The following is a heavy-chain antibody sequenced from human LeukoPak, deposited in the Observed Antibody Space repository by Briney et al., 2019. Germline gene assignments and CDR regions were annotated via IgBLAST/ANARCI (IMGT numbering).Heavy chain of an antibody. CDR1: GGPISSYY. Sequence: PSETLSLTCTVSGGPISSYYWTWIRQPPGKGLEWIGYIYYSGSTNYNPSLKSRVTISVDTSKNQFSLKLSSVTAADTAVYYCARVAFGGVFDYWGQGTLVTVSS. V-gene: IGHV4-59*01. J-gene: IGHJ4*02. CDR3: ARVAFGGVFDY. CDR2: IYYSGST. D-gene: IGHD3-16*01.